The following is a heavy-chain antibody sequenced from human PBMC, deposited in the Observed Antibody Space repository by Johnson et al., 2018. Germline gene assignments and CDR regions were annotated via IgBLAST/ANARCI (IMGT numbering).Heavy chain of an antibody. D-gene: IGHD2-15*01. CDR1: GFTFTTYW. CDR2: IDTDGRST. Sequence: VQLVESGGDLVKPGGSLRRSCAASGFTFTTYWMHWVRQAPGKRLVWVSRIDTDGRSTTYGDSVKGRFTPSRDNAKNTHYLQMNSLKAEDTAGYHWARGVGCGGGSCYPDACDIWGQGTMVPVSS. V-gene: IGHV3-74*03. J-gene: IGHJ3*02. CDR3: ARGVGCGGGSCYPDACDI.